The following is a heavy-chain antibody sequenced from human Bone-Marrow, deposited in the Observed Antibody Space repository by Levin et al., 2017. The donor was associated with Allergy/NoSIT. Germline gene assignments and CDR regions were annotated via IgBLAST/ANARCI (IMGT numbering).Heavy chain of an antibody. J-gene: IGHJ3*02. Sequence: SQTLLLTCAVTGASISSGGHYWTWIRQHPGKGLEWIGHIYHTGTTSLNPSLESRVAVSVDTSENQISLKLSSVTAADTAVYYCARVGDRYDAFDIWGQGTAVSVSS. CDR1: GASISSGGHY. V-gene: IGHV4-31*11. CDR2: IYHTGTT. CDR3: ARVGDRYDAFDI. D-gene: IGHD3-16*01.